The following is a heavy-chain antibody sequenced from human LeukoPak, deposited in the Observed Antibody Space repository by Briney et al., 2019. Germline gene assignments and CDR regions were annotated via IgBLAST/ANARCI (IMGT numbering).Heavy chain of an antibody. Sequence: SETLSLTCAVYGGSFSGYYWSWIRQPPGKGLEWIGEINHSGSTNYNPSLKSRVTISVDTSKNQFSLKLSSVTAADTAVYYCARVGIQRISDWGQGTLVTVSS. V-gene: IGHV4-34*01. CDR3: ARVGIQRISD. CDR2: INHSGST. D-gene: IGHD3-3*02. CDR1: GGSFSGYY. J-gene: IGHJ4*02.